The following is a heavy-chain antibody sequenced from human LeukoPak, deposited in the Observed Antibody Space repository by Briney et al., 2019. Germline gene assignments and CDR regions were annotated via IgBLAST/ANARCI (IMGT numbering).Heavy chain of an antibody. CDR1: GFTFSSYA. CDR3: AKPPGDSSGYYDAFDF. CDR2: ISGSGGST. J-gene: IGHJ3*01. Sequence: GGSLRLSCAASGFTFSSYAMSWVRQAPGEGLEWVSAISGSGGSTYYADSVKGRFTISRDNSKNTLYLQMNSLRAEDTAVYYCAKPPGDSSGYYDAFDFWGQGTMVTVSS. V-gene: IGHV3-23*01. D-gene: IGHD3-22*01.